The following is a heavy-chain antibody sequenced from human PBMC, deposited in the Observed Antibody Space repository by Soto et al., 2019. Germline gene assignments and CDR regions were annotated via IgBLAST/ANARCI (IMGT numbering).Heavy chain of an antibody. CDR1: GYTFTGYY. CDR2: INPNSGGT. V-gene: IGHV1-2*04. CDR3: AREVKTTGTIYYYYYGMDV. Sequence: GASVKVSCKASGYTFTGYYMHWVRQAPGQGLEWMGWINPNSGGTNYAQKFQGWVTMTRDTSISTAYMELSRLRSDDTAVYYCAREVKTTGTIYYYYYGMDVWGPGTTVTVS. J-gene: IGHJ6*02. D-gene: IGHD1-1*01.